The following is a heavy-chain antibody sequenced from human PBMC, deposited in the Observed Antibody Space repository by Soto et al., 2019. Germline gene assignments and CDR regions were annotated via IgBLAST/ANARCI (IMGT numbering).Heavy chain of an antibody. CDR1: AYTLPELP. Sequence: ASVTVSCTLSAYTLPELPIPWVRTAPGKGLEWMGGFDREDGETIYAQKFQGRVTMTEDTSTDTAYMELSSLRSEDTAVYYCATIPSSYYYYGMDVWGQGTTVTVSS. V-gene: IGHV1-24*01. J-gene: IGHJ6*02. CDR2: FDREDGET. CDR3: ATIPSSYYYYGMDV.